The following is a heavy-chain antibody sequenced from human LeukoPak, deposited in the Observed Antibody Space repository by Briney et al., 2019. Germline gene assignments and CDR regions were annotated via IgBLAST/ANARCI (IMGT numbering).Heavy chain of an antibody. Sequence: GGSLRLSCVGSGFIFSTYDMNWVRQAPGKGLEWVSFISWSSSTIYYADSVKGRFIISRDNAKNSLYLQMNSLRDEDTALYYCARLRAGFGYSYVDYWGQGTLVTVSS. J-gene: IGHJ4*02. D-gene: IGHD5-18*01. V-gene: IGHV3-48*02. CDR2: ISWSSSTI. CDR3: ARLRAGFGYSYVDY. CDR1: GFIFSTYD.